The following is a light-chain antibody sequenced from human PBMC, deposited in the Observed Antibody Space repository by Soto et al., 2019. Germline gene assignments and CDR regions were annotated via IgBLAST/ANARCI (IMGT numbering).Light chain of an antibody. Sequence: QYVQRHPPSVSWAPGHKVSISCTGSTSNIGTYGVHWYQDLPGSAPKLLIYGSKNRPSGVPDRFSGSKSDTSASLAITGLHSEDEADYYCHAYDSSLDAFVFGTGTKVTVL. CDR1: TSNIGTYG. CDR2: GSK. CDR3: HAYDSSLDAFV. V-gene: IGLV1-40*01. J-gene: IGLJ1*01.